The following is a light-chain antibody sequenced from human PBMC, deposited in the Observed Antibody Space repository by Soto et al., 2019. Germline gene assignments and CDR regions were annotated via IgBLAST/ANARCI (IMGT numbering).Light chain of an antibody. J-gene: IGKJ4*01. CDR1: QSISSW. CDR3: QQYERYPMT. V-gene: IGKV1-5*03. CDR2: KAS. Sequence: DRQMTKYPSTLSASVGDRVTITCRASQSISSWLAWSQQIPGKAPKLLISKASTLQSSVPPRFSGSGYGTEFTLTISCLQPDDFATYYCQQYERYPMTFGGGTKVETK.